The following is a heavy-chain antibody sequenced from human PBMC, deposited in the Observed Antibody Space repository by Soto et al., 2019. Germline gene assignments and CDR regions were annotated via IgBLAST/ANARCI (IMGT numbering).Heavy chain of an antibody. CDR1: GYSSSSGCY. Sequence: PSQTLSLSCGVSGYSSSSGCYWRWIRQHPGKGLEWIGYIYHTGKTYYNASLESRVTMSVETSKNQFSLKVAYVTDADTAVYSCARDGRSTTTCIAPWGQGTLVTVSS. CDR3: ARDGRSTTTCIAP. J-gene: IGHJ5*02. D-gene: IGHD2-2*01. V-gene: IGHV4-31*11. CDR2: IYHTGKT.